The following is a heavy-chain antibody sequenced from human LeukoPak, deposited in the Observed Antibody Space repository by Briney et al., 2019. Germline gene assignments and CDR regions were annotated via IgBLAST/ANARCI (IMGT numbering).Heavy chain of an antibody. V-gene: IGHV3-21*01. CDR1: GFTFSSYS. CDR3: ARVSVICGGDCFDY. J-gene: IGHJ4*02. Sequence: GGSLRLSCAASGFTFSSYSMSWVCQAPGKGLEWVSSISGSSSYIYYADSVKGRFTISRDNAKNSLYVQMNSLRAEDTAVYYCARVSVICGGDCFDYWGQGTLVTVSS. D-gene: IGHD2-21*01. CDR2: ISGSSSYI.